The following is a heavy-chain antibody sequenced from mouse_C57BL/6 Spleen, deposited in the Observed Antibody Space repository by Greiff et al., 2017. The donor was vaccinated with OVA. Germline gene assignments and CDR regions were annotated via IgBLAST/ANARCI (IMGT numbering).Heavy chain of an antibody. CDR1: GFTFTSYG. CDR3: ARREDYGSRGGFAY. CDR2: INPGNGGT. Sequence: VQLLQPGTELVKPGASVKLSCKASGFTFTSYGMHWVQQRPGQGLEWIGYINPGNGGTNYTEKFKSRSTLSVDKSSSTAYMQLSSLTSEDSAVYYCARREDYGSRGGFAYWGQGTLVTVSA. V-gene: IGHV1-53*01. J-gene: IGHJ3*01. D-gene: IGHD1-1*01.